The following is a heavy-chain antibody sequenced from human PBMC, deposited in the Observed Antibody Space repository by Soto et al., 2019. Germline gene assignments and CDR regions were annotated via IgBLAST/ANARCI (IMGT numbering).Heavy chain of an antibody. V-gene: IGHV4-39*01. J-gene: IGHJ4*02. CDR1: GGSLSSSSYY. D-gene: IGHD5-18*01. CDR2: IYYSGST. CDR3: ARHGFGYSYGGAFGY. Sequence: XTLSLPCTVSGGSLSSSSYYWGWSRQPPGKGLEWIGSIYYSGSTYYNTSLKSRVTISVYTSKHQFSLKLSSVTASDTSVYYCARHGFGYSYGGAFGYWGQGTLGTVSS.